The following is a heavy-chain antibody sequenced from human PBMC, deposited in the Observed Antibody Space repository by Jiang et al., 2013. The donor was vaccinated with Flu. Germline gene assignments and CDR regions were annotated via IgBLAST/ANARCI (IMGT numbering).Heavy chain of an antibody. CDR2: ISTYNSNT. V-gene: IGHV1-18*01. CDR1: GYTFTSFG. D-gene: IGHD2-21*02. Sequence: SVKVSCKASGYTFTSFGINWVRQAPGQGLEWMGWISTYNSNTNYAQKLQGRVTVTTDTSTSTAYMELRRLRSDDTAVYYCVRGDNFDYWGQGTLVTVSS. J-gene: IGHJ4*02. CDR3: VRGDNFDY.